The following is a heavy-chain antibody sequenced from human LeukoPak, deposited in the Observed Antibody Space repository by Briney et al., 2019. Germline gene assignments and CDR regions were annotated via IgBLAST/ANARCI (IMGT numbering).Heavy chain of an antibody. J-gene: IGHJ4*02. V-gene: IGHV3-33*06. D-gene: IGHD2-15*01. Sequence: GGSLRLSCAASGFTFSNYGMHWVRQASGKGLEWVAVIWYDGSNKYYADSVKGRFTISRDNSKNTLYLQMNSLRAEDTAVYYCAKDSDIVTYYFDYWGQGTLVTVSS. CDR2: IWYDGSNK. CDR1: GFTFSNYG. CDR3: AKDSDIVTYYFDY.